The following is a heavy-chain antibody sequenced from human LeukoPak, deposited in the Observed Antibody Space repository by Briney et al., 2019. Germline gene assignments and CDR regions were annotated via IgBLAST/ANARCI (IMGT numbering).Heavy chain of an antibody. V-gene: IGHV3-23*01. CDR1: GFTSSSFV. D-gene: IGHD6-19*01. J-gene: IGHJ4*02. Sequence: PGGSLRLSCAASGFTSSSFVMNWVRQAPGKGLEWVSTISDRGDSTYYADSVKGRFTISRDNSKNTLYLQMNSLRAEDTAVYYCAKCTRGWFEDYWGQGALVTVSS. CDR3: AKCTRGWFEDY. CDR2: ISDRGDST.